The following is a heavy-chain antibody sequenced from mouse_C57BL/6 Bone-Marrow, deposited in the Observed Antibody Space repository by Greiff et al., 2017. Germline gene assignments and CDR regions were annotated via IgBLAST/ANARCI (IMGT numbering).Heavy chain of an antibody. D-gene: IGHD2-2*01. CDR1: GYTFTSYG. CDR3: ARPRYGFNFDY. V-gene: IGHV1-81*01. Sequence: QVQLQQSGAELARPGASVKLSCKASGYTFTSYGISWVKQRTGQGLEWIGEIYPGSGNTYYNEKFKGKATLTADKSSSTAYMELRSLMSEDSAVYFCARPRYGFNFDYWGQGTTLPVSS. CDR2: IYPGSGNT. J-gene: IGHJ2*01.